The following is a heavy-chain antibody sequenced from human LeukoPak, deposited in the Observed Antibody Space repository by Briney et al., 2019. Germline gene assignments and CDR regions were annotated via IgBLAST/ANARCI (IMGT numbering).Heavy chain of an antibody. V-gene: IGHV3-74*01. Sequence: PWGSLRLSCAASGFTFSRDWMHWVRQVPGKGLVWVSRIDSDDGSTSYADSVRGRFTISRDNAKKTLYLQMNSLRVEDTAVYYCLVILTEPTSPSPDGLDIWGQGTMVTVSS. CDR2: IDSDDGST. J-gene: IGHJ3*02. CDR3: LVILTEPTSPSPDGLDI. D-gene: IGHD2-15*01. CDR1: GFTFSRDW.